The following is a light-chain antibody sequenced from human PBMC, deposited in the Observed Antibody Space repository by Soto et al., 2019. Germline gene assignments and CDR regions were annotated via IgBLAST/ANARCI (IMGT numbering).Light chain of an antibody. CDR3: QQRAGSST. J-gene: IGKJ5*01. CDR2: DAS. V-gene: IGKV3-11*01. Sequence: ESVLTQSPVTLSLSPGERATLSCRASQTVSNQLAWYQQKPGQAPRLLIYDASRRVTGIPDRFSGSGSGTDFTLTLSSLEPEDFAVYYCQQRAGSSTFGQGTRLKI. CDR1: QTVSNQ.